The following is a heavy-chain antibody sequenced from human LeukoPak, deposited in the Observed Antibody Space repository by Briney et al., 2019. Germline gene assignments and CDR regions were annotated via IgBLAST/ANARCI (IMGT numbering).Heavy chain of an antibody. V-gene: IGHV1-2*06. J-gene: IGHJ4*02. CDR2: INPNTGGT. D-gene: IGHD2-2*01. CDR3: ARDYCSSTSCLFDY. CDR1: GYTFIGYH. Sequence: ASVKVSCKASGYTFIGYHMHWVRQAPGQGLEWMGRINPNTGGTDYAQKFQGRVTMTRDTSISTAYMDLSRLRSDDTAVYYCARDYCSSTSCLFDYWGQGTLVTVSS.